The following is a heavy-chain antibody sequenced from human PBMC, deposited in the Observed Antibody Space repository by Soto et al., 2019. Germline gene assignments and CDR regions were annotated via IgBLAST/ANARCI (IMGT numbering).Heavy chain of an antibody. V-gene: IGHV1-46*03. CDR3: ARGLDIVVVPAAISFDY. CDR2: INPSGGST. Sequence: ASVKVSCKASGYTFTSYYMHWVRQAPGQGLEWMGIINPSGGSTSYAQKFQGRVTMTRDTPTSTVYMELSSLRSEDTAVYYCARGLDIVVVPAAISFDYWGQGTLVTVSS. J-gene: IGHJ4*02. CDR1: GYTFTSYY. D-gene: IGHD2-2*02.